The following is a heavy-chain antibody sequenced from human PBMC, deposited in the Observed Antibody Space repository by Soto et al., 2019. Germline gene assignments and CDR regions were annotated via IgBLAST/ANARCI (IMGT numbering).Heavy chain of an antibody. CDR1: GGSISSSNW. Sequence: XTLSLPCAVSGGSISSSNWWSWVHQPPGKRLEWIGESYHSGSTSYNPSLKSRVTISVDKSKKQFSLKLSSVTAAHTAVYYCARYSSGWEYYFDYWGQGTPGTVSS. V-gene: IGHV4-4*02. J-gene: IGHJ4*02. CDR3: ARYSSGWEYYFDY. CDR2: SYHSGST. D-gene: IGHD6-19*01.